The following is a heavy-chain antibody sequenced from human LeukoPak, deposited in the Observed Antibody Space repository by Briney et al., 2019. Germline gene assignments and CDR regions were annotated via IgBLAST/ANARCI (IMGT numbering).Heavy chain of an antibody. Sequence: ASVKVSCKASGYTFTGYYMHWVRQAPGQGLEWMGWINPNSGGTNYAQKFQGRVTMTRDTSISTAYMELSRLRSEDTAVYYCATMAVGTAMDFDYWGQGTLVTVSS. CDR3: ATMAVGTAMDFDY. CDR1: GYTFTGYY. D-gene: IGHD5-18*01. CDR2: INPNSGGT. J-gene: IGHJ4*02. V-gene: IGHV1-2*02.